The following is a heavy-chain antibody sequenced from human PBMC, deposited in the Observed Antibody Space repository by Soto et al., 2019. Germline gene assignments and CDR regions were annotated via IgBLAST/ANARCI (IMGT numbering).Heavy chain of an antibody. V-gene: IGHV3-23*01. D-gene: IGHD3-3*01. J-gene: IGHJ4*02. CDR3: ARVHIQDLENIFDY. CDR1: GFTFSNFV. CDR2: ISGSGIST. Sequence: GGSLRLSCTASGFTFSNFVMSWVRQAPGRGLEWVSAISGSGISTFYADSVKGRFIISRDNSKNTLYLQLNSLKAEDTAVYSCARVHIQDLENIFDYWGQGTLVTVSS.